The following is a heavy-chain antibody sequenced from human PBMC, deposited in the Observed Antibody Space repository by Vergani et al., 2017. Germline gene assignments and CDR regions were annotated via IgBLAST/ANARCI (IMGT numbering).Heavy chain of an antibody. J-gene: IGHJ5*02. CDR3: ARASWRGGDXCDP. V-gene: IGHV3-33*01. CDR2: IWYDGSNK. D-gene: IGHD3-10*01. Sequence: QVQLVESGGGVVQPGRSLRLSCAASGFTFSSYGMHWVRQAPGKGLEWVAVIWYDGSNKYYADSVKGRFTISRDNSKNTLYLQMNSLRAEDTAVYYCARASWRGGDXCDPWGQGTLVTVSS. CDR1: GFTFSSYG.